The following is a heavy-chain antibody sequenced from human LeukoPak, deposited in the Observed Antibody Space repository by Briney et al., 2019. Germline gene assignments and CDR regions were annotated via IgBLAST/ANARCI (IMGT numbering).Heavy chain of an antibody. J-gene: IGHJ6*03. CDR1: GASISSGDFY. CDR2: IYFSGTV. Sequence: PSETLSLTCTVSGASISSGDFYWSWIRQPPEKGLEWIGYIYFSGTVYYNPFLKSRVTISVDASRNQFSLKLSSVTAADTAVYYCAREPTHYYYYMDVWGKGTTVTVSS. CDR3: AREPTHYYYYMDV. D-gene: IGHD1-1*01. V-gene: IGHV4-30-4*08.